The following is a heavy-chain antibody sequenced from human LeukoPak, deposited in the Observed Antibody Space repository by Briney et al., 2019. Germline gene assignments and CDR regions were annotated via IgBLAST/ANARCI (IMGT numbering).Heavy chain of an antibody. CDR1: GFTFSSYG. D-gene: IGHD3-10*01. CDR2: ISYDGSNK. V-gene: IGHV3-30*18. Sequence: PGRSLRLSCAASGFTFSSYGMHWVRQAPGKGLGWVAVISYDGSNKYYADSVKGRFTISRDNPKNTLYLQMNSLRAEDTAVYYCAKNLWFGELYNGMDVWGKGTTVTVSS. CDR3: AKNLWFGELYNGMDV. J-gene: IGHJ6*04.